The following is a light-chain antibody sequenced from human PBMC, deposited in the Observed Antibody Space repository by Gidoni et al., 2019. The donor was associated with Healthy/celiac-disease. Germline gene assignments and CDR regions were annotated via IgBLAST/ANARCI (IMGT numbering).Light chain of an antibody. CDR2: AAS. J-gene: IGKJ1*01. CDR1: QSISSY. CDR3: QQSYSTLWT. Sequence: DIQMTQSPSSLSASVGDRVTITCQASQSISSYLNWYQQKPGKAPKLLIYAASSLQSGVPSRVSGSGSGTDFTLTISSLQPEDFATYYCQQSYSTLWTFGQGTKVEIK. V-gene: IGKV1-39*01.